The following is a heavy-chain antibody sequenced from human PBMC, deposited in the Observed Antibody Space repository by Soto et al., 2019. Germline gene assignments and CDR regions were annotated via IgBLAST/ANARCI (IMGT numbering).Heavy chain of an antibody. V-gene: IGHV4-31*03. CDR2: IYYSGST. CDR1: GHSMSNTDYF. J-gene: IGHJ4*02. Sequence: PSETLSLTCTVSGHSMSNTDYFWSWIRQHPGKGLEWIGYIYYSGSTYYNPSLKSRVTISVDTSKNQFSLKLTSVTAADTAVYYCAREPSIWGQGTLVTVSS. CDR3: AREPSI.